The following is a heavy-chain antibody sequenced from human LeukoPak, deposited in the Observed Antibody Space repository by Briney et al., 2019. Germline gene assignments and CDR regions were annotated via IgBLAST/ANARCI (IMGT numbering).Heavy chain of an antibody. Sequence: GGSLRLSCAASGFTFSSYEMNWVRQAPGKGLEWVSTISGSGGGTYFADSVKGRFTISRDNAKNSLYLQMNSLRAEDTAVYYCARGPSGYHNTGGQGTLVTVSS. V-gene: IGHV3-21*01. J-gene: IGHJ4*02. CDR2: ISGSGGGT. CDR1: GFTFSSYE. D-gene: IGHD5-12*01. CDR3: ARGPSGYHNT.